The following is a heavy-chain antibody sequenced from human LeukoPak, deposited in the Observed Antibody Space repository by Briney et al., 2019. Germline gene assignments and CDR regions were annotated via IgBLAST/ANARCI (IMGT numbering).Heavy chain of an antibody. Sequence: PSETLSLTCTVSGGSIGWDYWSWIRQSAGKGLEWIGRIYISGSTNYNPSFRSRVTMSVDTSKNQFSLNVTSVTAADTAVYYCAREEYFQDSNGYSYYFHSWGQGSLVTVSS. D-gene: IGHD3-22*01. CDR2: IYISGST. V-gene: IGHV4-4*07. CDR3: AREEYFQDSNGYSYYFHS. J-gene: IGHJ4*02. CDR1: GGSIGWDY.